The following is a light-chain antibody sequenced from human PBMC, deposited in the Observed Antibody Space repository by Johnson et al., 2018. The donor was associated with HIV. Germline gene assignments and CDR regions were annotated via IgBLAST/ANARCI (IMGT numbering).Light chain of an antibody. Sequence: QSVLTQPPSVSAAPGQRVTISCSGSSSNIGNDSVSWYQQLPGTAPELLIYENNRRPSGIPDRFSGSKSGTSATLVITGLQTGDEADYFCGTWDSSLSAEVFGTGTKVTVL. V-gene: IGLV1-51*02. J-gene: IGLJ1*01. CDR2: ENN. CDR1: SSNIGNDS. CDR3: GTWDSSLSAEV.